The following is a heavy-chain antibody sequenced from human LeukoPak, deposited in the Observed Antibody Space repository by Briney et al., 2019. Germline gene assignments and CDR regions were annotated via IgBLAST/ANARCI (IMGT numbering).Heavy chain of an antibody. V-gene: IGHV1-69*04. D-gene: IGHD3-22*01. CDR3: ARVAYYYDSAGKSLKFFYGMDV. CDR1: GGTFSSYA. CDR2: IIPILGIA. Sequence: SVKVSCKASGGTFSSYAISWVRQAPGQGLEWMGRIIPILGIANYAQKFQGRVTITADKSTSTAYMELSSLRSEDTAVYYCARVAYYYDSAGKSLKFFYGMDVWGQGTTVTVSS. J-gene: IGHJ6*02.